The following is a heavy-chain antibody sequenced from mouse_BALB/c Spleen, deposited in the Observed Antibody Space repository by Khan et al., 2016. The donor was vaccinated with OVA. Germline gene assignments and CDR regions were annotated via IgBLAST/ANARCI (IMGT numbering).Heavy chain of an antibody. CDR2: ISSAGSYT. V-gene: IGHV5-6*01. J-gene: IGHJ3*01. CDR1: GFTFSNYD. CDR3: ASRGCDEAWFAY. Sequence: EVELVESGGDLVKPGGSLKLSCAASGFTFSNYDMSWVRQTPDKRLGWVATISSAGSYTYYPDSVKGRFTISRDNAKNTLYLQLSSLKSEDTAMYYCASRGCDEAWFAYWGHGTLVTVSA.